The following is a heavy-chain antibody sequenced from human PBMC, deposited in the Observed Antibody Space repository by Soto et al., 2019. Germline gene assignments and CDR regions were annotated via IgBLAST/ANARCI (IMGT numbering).Heavy chain of an antibody. Sequence: EVQLVESGGGLIQPGGSLRLSCAASGFTVSSNYMSWVRQAPGKGLEWVSIIYSGGSTYYADSVKGRFTISRDNSKNTLYLQMNSLRAEDTAVYYCARDGAAVAGTRDYWGQGTLVTVSS. CDR1: GFTVSSNY. CDR2: IYSGGST. CDR3: ARDGAAVAGTRDY. V-gene: IGHV3-53*01. D-gene: IGHD6-19*01. J-gene: IGHJ4*02.